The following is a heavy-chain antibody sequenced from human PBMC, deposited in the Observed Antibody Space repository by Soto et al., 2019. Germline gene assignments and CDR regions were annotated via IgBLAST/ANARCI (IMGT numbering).Heavy chain of an antibody. V-gene: IGHV4-30-4*01. D-gene: IGHD4-17*01. CDR2: IYYSGST. Sequence: SETLSLTCTVSGGSISSGDYYWSWIRQPPGKGLEWIGYIYYSGSTYYNPSLKSRVTISVDTSKNQFSLKLSSVTAADTAVYYCARLVYGDYGVDYWGQGTLVTVSS. J-gene: IGHJ4*02. CDR3: ARLVYGDYGVDY. CDR1: GGSISSGDYY.